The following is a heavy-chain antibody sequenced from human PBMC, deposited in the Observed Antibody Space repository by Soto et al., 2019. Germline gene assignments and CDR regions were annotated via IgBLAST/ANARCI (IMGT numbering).Heavy chain of an antibody. J-gene: IGHJ4*02. V-gene: IGHV4-31*03. Sequence: SETLSLTCTVCGVSISSGGYYWSWIRQHPGKVLEWIGYIYYSGSTYYNPSLKSRVTISVDTSKNQFSLKLSSVTAADTAVYYCAREDRNSLWGSYREIRYYFDYWGQGTLVTVSS. CDR1: GVSISSGGYY. CDR2: IYYSGST. D-gene: IGHD3-16*02. CDR3: AREDRNSLWGSYREIRYYFDY.